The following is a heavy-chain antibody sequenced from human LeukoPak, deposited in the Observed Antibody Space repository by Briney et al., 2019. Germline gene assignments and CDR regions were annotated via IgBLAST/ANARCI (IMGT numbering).Heavy chain of an antibody. D-gene: IGHD3-3*01. Sequence: GGSLRLSCAASGFTFSSYEMNWVRQAPGKGLEWVSYISSSGSTIYYADSVKGRFTISRDNAKNSLYLQMNSLRAEDTAVYYCARDPYYDFWSDYGTEAFDIWGQGTMVTVSS. J-gene: IGHJ3*02. CDR3: ARDPYYDFWSDYGTEAFDI. V-gene: IGHV3-48*03. CDR1: GFTFSSYE. CDR2: ISSSGSTI.